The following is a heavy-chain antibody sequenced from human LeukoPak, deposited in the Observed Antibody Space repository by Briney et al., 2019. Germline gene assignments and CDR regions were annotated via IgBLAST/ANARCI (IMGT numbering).Heavy chain of an antibody. CDR1: GFTFSSYA. D-gene: IGHD2-2*01. CDR3: AKEEGYCSSTSCNNYYYYGMDV. CDR2: ISGSGGST. Sequence: PGGSLRLSCAASGFTFSSYAMSWVRQAPGKGLEWVSAISGSGGSTCYADSVKGRFTISRDNSKNTLYLQMNSLRAEDTAVYYCAKEEGYCSSTSCNNYYYYGMDVWGQGTTVTVSS. J-gene: IGHJ6*02. V-gene: IGHV3-23*01.